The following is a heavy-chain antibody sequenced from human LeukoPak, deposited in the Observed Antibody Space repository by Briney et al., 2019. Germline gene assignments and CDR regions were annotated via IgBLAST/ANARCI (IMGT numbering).Heavy chain of an antibody. CDR2: IYHSGST. Sequence: PSETLSLTCTVSGGSISSSSYYWGWIRQPPGKGLEWIGSIYHSGSTYYNPSLKSRVTISVDTSKNQFSLKLSSVTAADTAVYYCARVRYYDFWSGYYGSFDYWGQGTLVTVSS. V-gene: IGHV4-39*07. D-gene: IGHD3-3*01. CDR3: ARVRYYDFWSGYYGSFDY. J-gene: IGHJ4*02. CDR1: GGSISSSSYY.